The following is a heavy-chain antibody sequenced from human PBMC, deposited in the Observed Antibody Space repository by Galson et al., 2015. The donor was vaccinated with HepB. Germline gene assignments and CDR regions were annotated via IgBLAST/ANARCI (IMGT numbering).Heavy chain of an antibody. V-gene: IGHV3-33*01. CDR1: GFTFSSYG. J-gene: IGHJ6*02. Sequence: SLRLSCAASGFTFSSYGMHWVRQAPGKGLEWVAVIWYDGSNKYYADSVKGRFTISRDNSKNTLYLQMNSLRAEDTAVYYCAREKVYGSGSYWVSRSQYHGMDVWGQGTTVTVSS. D-gene: IGHD3-10*01. CDR3: AREKVYGSGSYWVSRSQYHGMDV. CDR2: IWYDGSNK.